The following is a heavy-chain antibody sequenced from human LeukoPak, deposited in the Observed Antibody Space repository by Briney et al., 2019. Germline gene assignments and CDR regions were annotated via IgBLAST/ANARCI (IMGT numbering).Heavy chain of an antibody. CDR2: LSWSSGSI. J-gene: IGHJ4*02. CDR3: AKDIGTTVVFITAGFDY. V-gene: IGHV3-9*01. CDR1: GFTFDDYA. D-gene: IGHD4-23*01. Sequence: GGSLRLSCAASGFTFDDYAMHWVRPAPGKGLEWVSDLSWSSGSIGYADSVRGRFTISRDNAKNSLYLQMNSLRAEDTALYYCAKDIGTTVVFITAGFDYWGQRTLVTVSS.